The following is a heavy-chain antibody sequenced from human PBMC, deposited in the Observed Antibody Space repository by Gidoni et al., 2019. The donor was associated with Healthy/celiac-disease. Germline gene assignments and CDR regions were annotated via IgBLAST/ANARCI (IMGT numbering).Heavy chain of an antibody. CDR3: ARNASPYYYDSSGNTVGEY. CDR2: INHSGST. Sequence: QVQLQQWGAGLFKPSETLSLTCAVYFGSFSGYYWSWIRQPPGKGLEWIGEINHSGSTNYNPSLKSRVTISVDTSKNQFSLKLSSVTAADTAVYYCARNASPYYYDSSGNTVGEYWGQGTLVTVSS. CDR1: FGSFSGYY. V-gene: IGHV4-34*01. J-gene: IGHJ4*02. D-gene: IGHD3-22*01.